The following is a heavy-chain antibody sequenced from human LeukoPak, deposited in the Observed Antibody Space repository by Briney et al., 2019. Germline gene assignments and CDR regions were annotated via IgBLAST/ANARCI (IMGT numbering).Heavy chain of an antibody. D-gene: IGHD3-3*01. CDR1: GYSISSGYF. CDR3: ARRQRIPAGIFGVVGAFDI. V-gene: IGHV4-38-2*01. J-gene: IGHJ3*02. Sequence: SETLSLTCAVSGYSISSGYFWGWIRLPPGQGLEWIGSIYHSGSTYYNPSLKSRVTISVDTSKNQFSLKLSSVTAADTAVYYCARRQRIPAGIFGVVGAFDIWGQGTMVTVSS. CDR2: IYHSGST.